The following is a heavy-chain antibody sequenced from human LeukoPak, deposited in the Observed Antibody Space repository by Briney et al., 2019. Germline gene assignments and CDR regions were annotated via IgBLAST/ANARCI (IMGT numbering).Heavy chain of an antibody. D-gene: IGHD3-22*01. CDR1: GGSISSYY. V-gene: IGHV4-59*01. CDR2: IYYSGST. Sequence: PSETLSLTCTVSGGSISSYYWSWIRQPPGKGLEWIGYIYYSGSTNYNPSLKSRVTISVDTSKNQFSLKLSSVTAEDTAVYYCASGSGYYLFWGQGTLVTVSS. CDR3: ASGSGYYLF. J-gene: IGHJ4*02.